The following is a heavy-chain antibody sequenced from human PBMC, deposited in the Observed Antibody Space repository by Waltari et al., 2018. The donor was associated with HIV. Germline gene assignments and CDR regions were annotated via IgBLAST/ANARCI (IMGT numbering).Heavy chain of an antibody. Sequence: SCAGSGFTFGNFAMTWVRQAPGKGLEWVGYIRAKAYGGTSEYAASVKGRFVISRDESKSIAYLQMNSLKTEDTAIYYCTRGSGRYEYWGQGTMTTVSS. V-gene: IGHV3-49*04. CDR3: TRGSGRYEY. D-gene: IGHD1-26*01. CDR1: GFTFGNFA. CDR2: IRAKAYGGTS. J-gene: IGHJ4*02.